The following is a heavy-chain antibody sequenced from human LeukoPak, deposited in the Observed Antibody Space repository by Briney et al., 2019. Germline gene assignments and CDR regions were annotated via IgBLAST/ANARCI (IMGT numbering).Heavy chain of an antibody. CDR2: IYYSGST. J-gene: IGHJ5*02. V-gene: IGHV4-59*01. CDR3: ASALHGYHYVFDP. Sequence: SETLSLTCTVSGGSISSYYWSWIRQPPGKGLEWIGYIYYSGSTNYNPSLKSRVTISVDTSKNQFSLKLSSVTAADTAVYYCASALHGYHYVFDPWGQGTLVTVSS. D-gene: IGHD3-10*02. CDR1: GGSISSYY.